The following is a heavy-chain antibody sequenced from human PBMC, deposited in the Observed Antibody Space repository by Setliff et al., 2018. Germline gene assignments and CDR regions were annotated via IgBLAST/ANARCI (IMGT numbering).Heavy chain of an antibody. Sequence: ASVKVSCKASGYTFSNYGVTWVRQAPGQGLEWMGWVTVYNGNTKYAQNLQGRLTLTTDISTSTAYMELGSLTTDDTAVYYCSRLVRYCTRTSCQRLSGGEFWGQGTLVTVS. CDR1: GYTFSNYG. D-gene: IGHD2-15*01. CDR2: VTVYNGNT. CDR3: SRLVRYCTRTSCQRLSGGEF. V-gene: IGHV1-18*01. J-gene: IGHJ4*02.